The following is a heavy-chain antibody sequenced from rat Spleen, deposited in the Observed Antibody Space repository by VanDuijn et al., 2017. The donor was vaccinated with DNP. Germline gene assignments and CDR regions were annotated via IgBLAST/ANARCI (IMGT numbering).Heavy chain of an antibody. CDR1: GLSITNNFK. Sequence: EVLLQESGPGLVKPSQSLSLTCSVPGLSITNNFKWSWIRKFPGNRLEWMGYVTTAGSTDYNLSLKSRISITTDTSKNQFFLQVNSVTTEDTATYYCAIQLGVFDYWGRGVMVTVSS. J-gene: IGHJ2*01. D-gene: IGHD5-1*01. V-gene: IGHV3-3*01. CDR2: VTTAGST. CDR3: AIQLGVFDY.